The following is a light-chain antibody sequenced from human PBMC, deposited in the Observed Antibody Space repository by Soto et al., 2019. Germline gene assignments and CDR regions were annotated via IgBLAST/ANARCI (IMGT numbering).Light chain of an antibody. CDR1: NIASKN. Sequence: SYELTQPLSVSVALGQTARITCGGNNIASKNVHWYQQKPGQAPVLVIYRDNNRPSGIPERFSGSNSGNTATLTISRAQAGHEADYYCQVWDSSTAVFGGGTKLTVL. CDR3: QVWDSSTAV. CDR2: RDN. V-gene: IGLV3-9*01. J-gene: IGLJ3*02.